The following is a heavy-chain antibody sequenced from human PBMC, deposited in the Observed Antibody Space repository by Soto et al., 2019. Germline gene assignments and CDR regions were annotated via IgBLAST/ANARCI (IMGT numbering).Heavy chain of an antibody. Sequence: GGSLRLSCAASGFTFSSYAMRWVRQAPGKGLEWVSAISGSGGSTYYADSVKGRFTISRDNSKNTLYLQMNSLRAEDTAVYYCATKDYEILTGYYIHDYGGQGTLVTGSS. CDR3: ATKDYEILTGYYIHDY. CDR1: GFTFSSYA. J-gene: IGHJ4*02. V-gene: IGHV3-23*01. D-gene: IGHD3-9*01. CDR2: ISGSGGST.